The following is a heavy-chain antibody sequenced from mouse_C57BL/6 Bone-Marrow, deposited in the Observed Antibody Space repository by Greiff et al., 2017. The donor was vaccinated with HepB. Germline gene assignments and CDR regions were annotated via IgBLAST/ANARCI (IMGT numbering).Heavy chain of an antibody. CDR3: AVITTVVAKDYFDY. CDR2: IYPGDGDT. CDR1: GYAFSSSW. Sequence: VKLQESGPELVKPGASVKISCKASGYAFSSSWMNWVKQRPGKGLEWIGRIYPGDGDTNYNGKFKGKATLTADNSSSTAYMQLSSLTSEDSAVYFCAVITTVVAKDYFDYWGQGTTLTVSS. D-gene: IGHD1-1*01. J-gene: IGHJ2*01. V-gene: IGHV1-82*01.